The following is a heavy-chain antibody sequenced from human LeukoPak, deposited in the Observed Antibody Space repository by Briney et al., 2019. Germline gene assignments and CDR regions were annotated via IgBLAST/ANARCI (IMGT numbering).Heavy chain of an antibody. V-gene: IGHV3-53*01. D-gene: IGHD3-22*01. CDR3: AIYDSSGYYNY. J-gene: IGHJ4*02. Sequence: GGSLRLSCAASGFTVSGNDMSWVRQAPGKGLEWVSVIYSGGRTFYADSVKGRFTTSRDNSKNTLYLQMNSLRAEDTAVYYCAIYDSSGYYNYWGQGTLVTVSS. CDR2: IYSGGRT. CDR1: GFTVSGND.